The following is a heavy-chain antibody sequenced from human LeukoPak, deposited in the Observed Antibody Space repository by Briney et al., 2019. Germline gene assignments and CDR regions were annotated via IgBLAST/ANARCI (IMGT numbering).Heavy chain of an antibody. CDR3: ARVTTGGYYNC. V-gene: IGHV4-61*02. D-gene: IGHD3-22*01. CDR1: GGSISSGSYY. J-gene: IGHJ4*02. CDR2: IYTSGST. Sequence: SQTLSLTCTVAGGSISSGSYYGGWVRQPAGKGLEWIERIYTSGSTNYNPSLKSQVTISVDTSKNQFSLKLSSVTAADTAVYYCARVTTGGYYNCWGQGTLVTVSS.